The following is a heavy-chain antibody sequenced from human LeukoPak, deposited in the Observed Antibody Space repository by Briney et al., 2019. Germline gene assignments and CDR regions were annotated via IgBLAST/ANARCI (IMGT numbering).Heavy chain of an antibody. CDR1: GGSISSGTYY. CDR2: IYKSGST. Sequence: PSETLSLTCTVSGGSISSGTYYWSWIRQPAGKGLEWIGRIYKSGSTNYNPSLKSRVTIAVDTPKNQFSLKLRSVTAADTAVYYCAREGLAMVRGVLPKEAWGWFDPWGQGTLVTVSS. CDR3: AREGLAMVRGVLPKEAWGWFDP. V-gene: IGHV4-61*02. J-gene: IGHJ5*02. D-gene: IGHD3-10*01.